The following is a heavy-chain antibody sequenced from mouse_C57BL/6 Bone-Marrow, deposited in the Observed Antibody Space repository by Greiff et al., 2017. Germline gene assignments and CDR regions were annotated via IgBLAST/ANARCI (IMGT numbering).Heavy chain of an antibody. J-gene: IGHJ4*01. V-gene: IGHV1-62-2*01. CDR1: GYTFTEYT. D-gene: IGHD1-1*01. CDR3: ARHEDLNYYGSFYAMDY. CDR2: FYPGSGSI. Sequence: VQLQQSGAELVKPGASVKLSCKASGYTFTEYTIHWVKQRSGQGLEWIGWFYPGSGSIKYNEKFKDKATLTADKSSSTVYMELSRLTSEDSAVYFCARHEDLNYYGSFYAMDYWGQGTSVTVSS.